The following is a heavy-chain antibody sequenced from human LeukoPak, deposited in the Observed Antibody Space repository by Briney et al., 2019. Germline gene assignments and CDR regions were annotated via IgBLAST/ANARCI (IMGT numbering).Heavy chain of an antibody. D-gene: IGHD3-10*01. CDR2: ISGSAGST. Sequence: GSLRLSFAGPGFTFCYYSISWVRQAPGKGLEWVSTISGSAGSTYYADSVKGRFTVSRDNSKNTLYLQMNSLRAEDTAVYYCATSYGSGSYYNPYYFDCWGQGTLVTVSS. J-gene: IGHJ4*02. CDR3: ATSYGSGSYYNPYYFDC. V-gene: IGHV3-23*01. CDR1: GFTFCYYS.